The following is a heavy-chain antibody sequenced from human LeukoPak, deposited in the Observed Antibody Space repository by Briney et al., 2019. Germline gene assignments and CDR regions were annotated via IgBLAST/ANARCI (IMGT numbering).Heavy chain of an antibody. J-gene: IGHJ1*01. D-gene: IGHD6-19*01. CDR2: IKQDGSEK. V-gene: IGHV3-7*01. CDR1: GFTFSSYW. Sequence: PGGSLRLSCAASGFTFSSYWMSWVRRAPGKGLEWVANIKQDGSEKYYVDSVKGRFTISRDNAKNSLYLQMNSLRAEDTAVYYCARDRGYSSGWGLHWGQGTLVTVSS. CDR3: ARDRGYSSGWGLH.